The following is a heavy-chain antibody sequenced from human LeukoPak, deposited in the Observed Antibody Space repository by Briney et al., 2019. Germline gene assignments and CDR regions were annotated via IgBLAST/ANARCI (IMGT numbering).Heavy chain of an antibody. D-gene: IGHD4-23*01. Sequence: PETLSLTCTVSGGSISRYYRSWIRQPPGKGLEWIGYIYYSGSTNYNPSLKSRVTISVDAAKTQSSLILASVTAADTAVYYCARVSRYVGNSGVWGQGTLVTVSS. V-gene: IGHV4-59*01. CDR3: ARVSRYVGNSGV. CDR2: IYYSGST. J-gene: IGHJ4*02. CDR1: GGSISRYY.